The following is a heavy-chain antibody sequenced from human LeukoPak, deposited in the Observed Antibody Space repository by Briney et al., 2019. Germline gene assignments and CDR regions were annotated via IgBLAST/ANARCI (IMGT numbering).Heavy chain of an antibody. Sequence: GGSLRLSCSASGFTFTTYGMNWVRQAPGKGLEWVSGIGGSGTRTYYADSVKGRFTISRDNSKNTLYLQMNSLRDGDTAVYYCAKDSHWILFDDWGQGTLVTVFS. CDR2: IGGSGTRT. J-gene: IGHJ4*02. V-gene: IGHV3-23*01. CDR3: AKDSHWILFDD. D-gene: IGHD2-2*03. CDR1: GFTFTTYG.